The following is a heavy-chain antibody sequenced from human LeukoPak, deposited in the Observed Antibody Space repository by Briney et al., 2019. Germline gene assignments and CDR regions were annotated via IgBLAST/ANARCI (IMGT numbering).Heavy chain of an antibody. V-gene: IGHV3-23*01. CDR2: ISGSGGST. Sequence: PGGSLRLSCAASGFTFSTYGMNWVRQAPGKGLEWVSAISGSGGSTYYADSVKGRFTISRDNAKNTLYLQMSSLRAEDTAVYYCARDRPIVGATRFDPWGQGTLVTVSS. J-gene: IGHJ5*02. CDR1: GFTFSTYG. CDR3: ARDRPIVGATRFDP. D-gene: IGHD1-26*01.